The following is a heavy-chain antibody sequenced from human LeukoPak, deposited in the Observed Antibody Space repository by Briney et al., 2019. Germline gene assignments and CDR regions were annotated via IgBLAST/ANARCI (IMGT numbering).Heavy chain of an antibody. CDR2: ISYDGSNK. D-gene: IGHD6-13*01. J-gene: IGHJ5*02. Sequence: GGSLRLSCAASGFTFSSYAMHWVRQAPGKGLEWVAVISYDGSNKYYADSVKGRFTISRDNSKNTLYLQMNSLRAEDTAVYYCARGGSRSNWFDPWGQGTLVTVSS. V-gene: IGHV3-30-3*01. CDR3: ARGGSRSNWFDP. CDR1: GFTFSSYA.